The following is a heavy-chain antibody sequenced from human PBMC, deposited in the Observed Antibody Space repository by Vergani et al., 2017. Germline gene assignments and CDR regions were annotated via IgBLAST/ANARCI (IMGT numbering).Heavy chain of an antibody. Sequence: QVQLVESGGSVVQPGRSLRLSCAASGFTFSSYAMHWVRQAPGKGLEWVAVISYDGSNKYYADSVKGRFTISRDNSKNTLYLQMNSLRAEDTAVYYCARDSSIRPDTAMVVAFDIWGQGTMVTVSS. J-gene: IGHJ3*02. CDR3: ARDSSIRPDTAMVVAFDI. D-gene: IGHD5-18*01. CDR1: GFTFSSYA. V-gene: IGHV3-30-3*01. CDR2: ISYDGSNK.